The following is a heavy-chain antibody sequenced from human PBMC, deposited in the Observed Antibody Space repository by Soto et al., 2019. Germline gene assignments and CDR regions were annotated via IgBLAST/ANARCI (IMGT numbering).Heavy chain of an antibody. CDR3: ARLRPMTGTTDWFDP. CDR1: GASISSYY. D-gene: IGHD1-20*01. J-gene: IGHJ5*02. Sequence: QVQLQESGPGLVKPWETLSLTCTVSGASISSYYWTWIRQPPGKGLEWIGYISNSGSTYYNPSLKSRVSIRVATSKNHFSLLLTSVTAADTALYYCARLRPMTGTTDWFDPWGQGTGVTVSS. CDR2: ISNSGST. V-gene: IGHV4-59*08.